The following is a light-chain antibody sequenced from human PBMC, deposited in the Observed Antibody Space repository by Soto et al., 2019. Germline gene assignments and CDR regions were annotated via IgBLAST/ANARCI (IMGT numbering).Light chain of an antibody. J-gene: IGLJ1*01. V-gene: IGLV2-11*01. CDR3: CSYAGNFLYV. CDR2: DVI. Sequence: QSVLTQPRSVSGSPGQSVTISCTGTSSDVGGYNYVSWYQQHPNKAPKLMIYDVIERPSGVPDRFSGSRSGNTASLTISGLQAEDEADYYCCSYAGNFLYVFGTGTKVTVL. CDR1: SSDVGGYNY.